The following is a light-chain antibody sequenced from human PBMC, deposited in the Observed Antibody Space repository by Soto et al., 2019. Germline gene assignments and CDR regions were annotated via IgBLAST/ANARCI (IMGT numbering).Light chain of an antibody. Sequence: QSVLTQPPSVSEAPRQRVTISCSGNSSNIGKNGVNWYQQLPGKAPKLLIYFDALLPSGISDRFSGSRSGTAASLAISGLPSEDEAFYSCPAWDARPSPHVWETGTKVPVL. V-gene: IGLV1-36*01. CDR2: FDA. CDR1: SSNIGKNG. J-gene: IGLJ1*01. CDR3: PAWDARPSPHV.